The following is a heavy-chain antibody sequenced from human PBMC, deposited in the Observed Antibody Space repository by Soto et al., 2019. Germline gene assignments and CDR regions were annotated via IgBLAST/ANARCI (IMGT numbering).Heavy chain of an antibody. Sequence: ASVKVSCKASGYTFTSYYMHWVRQAPGQGLEWMGIISPSGGSTTYAQKFQGRVTMTRDTSTSTAYMELSSLRSEDTAVYYCARGTSDSSGYYYYYFDYWGQGTLVTVSS. J-gene: IGHJ4*01. D-gene: IGHD3-22*01. V-gene: IGHV1-46*01. CDR2: ISPSGGST. CDR1: GYTFTSYY. CDR3: ARGTSDSSGYYYYYFDY.